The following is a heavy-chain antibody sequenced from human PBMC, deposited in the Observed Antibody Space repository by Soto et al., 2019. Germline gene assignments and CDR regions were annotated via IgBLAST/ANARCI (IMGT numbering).Heavy chain of an antibody. Sequence: PSETLSLTCAVYGGSFSGYYWSWIRQPPGKGLEWIGEINHSGSTNYNPSLKSRVTISVDTSKNQFSLKLSSVTAADTAVYYCARGRRQQLPNDYWGRGTLVTVSS. J-gene: IGHJ4*02. D-gene: IGHD6-13*01. CDR3: ARGRRQQLPNDY. CDR2: INHSGST. CDR1: GGSFSGYY. V-gene: IGHV4-34*01.